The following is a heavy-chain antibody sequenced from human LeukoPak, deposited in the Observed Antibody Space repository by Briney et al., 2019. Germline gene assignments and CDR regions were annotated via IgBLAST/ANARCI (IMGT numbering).Heavy chain of an antibody. CDR3: AKVKGYGDYLYYFDY. J-gene: IGHJ4*02. D-gene: IGHD4-17*01. V-gene: IGHV3-23*01. CDR2: ISGSGGGT. CDR1: GFTFSSYA. Sequence: PGGSLRLSCAASGFTFSSYAMSWVRQAPGKGLEWVSAISGSGGGTYYADSVKGRFTISRDNSKNTLYLQMNSLRAEGTAVYYCAKVKGYGDYLYYFDYWGQGTLVTVSS.